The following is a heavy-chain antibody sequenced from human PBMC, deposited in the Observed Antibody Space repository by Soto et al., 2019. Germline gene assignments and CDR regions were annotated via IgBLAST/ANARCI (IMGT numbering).Heavy chain of an antibody. CDR1: GFTFSSYG. V-gene: IGHV3-33*01. J-gene: IGHJ5*02. D-gene: IGHD3-10*01. CDR3: ARDPKGSDVPLFDP. CDR2: IWYDGSNK. Sequence: QVQLVESGGGVVQPGRSLRLSCAASGFTFSSYGMHWVRQAPGKGLEWVAVIWYDGSNKYYADSVKGRFTISRDNSKNTLYLQMNSLRAEDTAVYYCARDPKGSDVPLFDPWGQGTLVTVSS.